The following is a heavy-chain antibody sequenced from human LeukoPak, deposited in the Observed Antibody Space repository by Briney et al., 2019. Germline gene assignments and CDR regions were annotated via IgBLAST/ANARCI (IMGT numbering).Heavy chain of an antibody. J-gene: IGHJ5*02. Sequence: GESLKISCKGSGYSFTSYWISWVRQMPGKGLEWMGRIDPSDSYTNYSPSFQGHVTISADKSISTAYLQWSSLKASDTAMCYCARRVSSSGWFDPWAQGTLVTVSS. CDR2: IDPSDSYT. CDR1: GYSFTSYW. D-gene: IGHD6-6*01. V-gene: IGHV5-10-1*01. CDR3: ARRVSSSGWFDP.